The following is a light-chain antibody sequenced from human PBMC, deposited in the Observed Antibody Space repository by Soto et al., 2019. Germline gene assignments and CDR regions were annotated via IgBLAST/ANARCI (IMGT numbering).Light chain of an antibody. J-gene: IGLJ2*01. V-gene: IGLV2-23*01. Sequence: QSALTQPASVSGSPGQSITISCTGTSSDVGSYNLVSWYQQHPGKAPKLMIYEGSKRPSGVSNRFSGSTSGNTASLTSSGLHAWVEADYYCCTYAGSSTYVVFGGGTKLTVL. CDR1: SSDVGSYNL. CDR3: CTYAGSSTYVV. CDR2: EGS.